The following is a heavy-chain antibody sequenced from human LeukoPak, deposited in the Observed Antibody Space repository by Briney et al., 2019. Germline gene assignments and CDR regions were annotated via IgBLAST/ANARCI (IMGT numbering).Heavy chain of an antibody. Sequence: GGSLRLSCAASGFTFSSYGMHWVRQAPGKGLEWVAVIWYDGSNKYYADSVKGRFTISRDNSKNTLYLQMNSLRAEDAAVYYCAREEWELPHAFDIWGQGTMVTVSS. V-gene: IGHV3-33*01. J-gene: IGHJ3*02. D-gene: IGHD1-26*01. CDR1: GFTFSSYG. CDR3: AREEWELPHAFDI. CDR2: IWYDGSNK.